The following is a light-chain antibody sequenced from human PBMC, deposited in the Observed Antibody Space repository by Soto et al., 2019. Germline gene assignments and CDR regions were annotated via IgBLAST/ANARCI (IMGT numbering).Light chain of an antibody. V-gene: IGLV2-14*03. J-gene: IGLJ2*01. Sequence: QSALTQPASVSGSPGQSITISCTGTSSDVGGYNYVSWYQQHPGKAPKLMIYDVFYRPSGVSNRFSGSKSGNTASLTISGLQAEDEADYYCSSYTTSSTLVFGGGTKLTVL. CDR2: DVF. CDR3: SSYTTSSTLV. CDR1: SSDVGGYNY.